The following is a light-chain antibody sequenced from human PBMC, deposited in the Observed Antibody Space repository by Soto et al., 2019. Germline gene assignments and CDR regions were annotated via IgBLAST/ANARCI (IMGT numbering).Light chain of an antibody. CDR3: QQYHDWPLT. CDR2: AAS. Sequence: EIVMTQSPATLSVSPGERATLSCRASQSVRSNLAWYQQKPGQAPRLLFYAASTRATGIPARFSGSGSGTEFTLTISSLQSEDFAVYYCQQYHDWPLTFGGGTKVEIK. CDR1: QSVRSN. J-gene: IGKJ4*01. V-gene: IGKV3-15*01.